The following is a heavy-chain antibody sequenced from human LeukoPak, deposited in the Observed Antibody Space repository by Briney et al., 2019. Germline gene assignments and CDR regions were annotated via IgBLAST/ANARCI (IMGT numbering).Heavy chain of an antibody. Sequence: PGGSLRLSCAASGFSFSSYWMHWVRQAPGKGLVWVSRINIDGSTTTYADSVKGRFTISRHNSKNTVYLQMNNLRAEDTAIYYCARVDTTLSYKLDYWGQGNLVTVSS. J-gene: IGHJ4*02. V-gene: IGHV3-74*01. D-gene: IGHD1-1*01. CDR1: GFSFSSYW. CDR3: ARVDTTLSYKLDY. CDR2: INIDGSTT.